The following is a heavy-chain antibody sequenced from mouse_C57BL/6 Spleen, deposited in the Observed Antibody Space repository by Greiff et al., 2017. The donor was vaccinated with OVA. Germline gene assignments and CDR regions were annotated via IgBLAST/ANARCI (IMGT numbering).Heavy chain of an antibody. CDR3: ARGNPYGTEGY. Sequence: ESGPGLVKPSQSLSLTCSVTGYSITSGYYWNWIRQFPGNKLEWMGYISYDGSNNYNPSLKNRISITRDTSKNQFFLKLNSVTTEDTATYYCARGNPYGTEGYWGQGTTLTVSS. J-gene: IGHJ2*01. V-gene: IGHV3-6*01. CDR1: GYSITSGYY. CDR2: ISYDGSN. D-gene: IGHD1-1*01.